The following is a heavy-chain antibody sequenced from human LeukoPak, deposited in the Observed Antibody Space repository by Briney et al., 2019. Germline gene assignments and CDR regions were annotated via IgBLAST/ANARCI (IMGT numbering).Heavy chain of an antibody. J-gene: IGHJ3*01. CDR3: AIISLRAFDV. Sequence: GGSLRLSCAASGFIFNSYAMSWVRQAPGKGLEWVSTISDIGLSTYYADSVKGRLTISRDNSKNTLSLLLSSLRADDTAIYYCAIISLRAFDVWGQGTTVTVSS. D-gene: IGHD2/OR15-2a*01. CDR2: ISDIGLST. V-gene: IGHV3-23*01. CDR1: GFIFNSYA.